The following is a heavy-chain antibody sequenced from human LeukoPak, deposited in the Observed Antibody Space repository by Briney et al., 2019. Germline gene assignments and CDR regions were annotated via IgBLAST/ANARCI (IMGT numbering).Heavy chain of an antibody. CDR1: GYTFTSYY. CDR2: INPSGGST. V-gene: IGHV1-46*01. Sequence: ASVKVSCKASGYTFTSYYMHWVRQAPGQGLEWMGIINPSGGSTGYAQKFQGRVTMTRDTSTSTVYMELSSLRSEDTAVYYCARDLKSYYDILTGSGDDAFDIWGQGTMVTVSS. J-gene: IGHJ3*02. CDR3: ARDLKSYYDILTGSGDDAFDI. D-gene: IGHD3-9*01.